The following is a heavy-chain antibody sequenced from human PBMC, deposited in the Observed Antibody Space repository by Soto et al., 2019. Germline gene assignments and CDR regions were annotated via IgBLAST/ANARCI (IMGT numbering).Heavy chain of an antibody. CDR2: IVVGSGNT. D-gene: IGHD6-13*01. Sequence: VASVKVSCKASGFTFTSSAVQLVRQARGQRLEWIGWIVVGSGNTNYAQKFQERVTITRDMSTSTAYMELSSLRSEDTAVYYCAAGIAAAGTLGRSYYGMEVWGQGTTVTVSS. CDR1: GFTFTSSA. V-gene: IGHV1-58*01. CDR3: AAGIAAAGTLGRSYYGMEV. J-gene: IGHJ6*01.